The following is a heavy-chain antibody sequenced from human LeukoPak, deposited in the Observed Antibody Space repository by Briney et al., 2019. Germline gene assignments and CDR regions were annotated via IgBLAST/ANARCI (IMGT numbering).Heavy chain of an antibody. CDR1: GGSISSSSYY. D-gene: IGHD6-13*01. J-gene: IGHJ4*02. CDR3: ARGSRGGSSWYYFDY. CDR2: IYYSGST. Sequence: SETLSLTCTVSGGSISSSSYYWGWIRQPPGKGLEWIGYIYYSGSTNYNPSLKSRVTISVDTSKNQLSLKLSSVTAADTAVYYCARGSRGGSSWYYFDYWGQGTLFTVSS. V-gene: IGHV4-61*05.